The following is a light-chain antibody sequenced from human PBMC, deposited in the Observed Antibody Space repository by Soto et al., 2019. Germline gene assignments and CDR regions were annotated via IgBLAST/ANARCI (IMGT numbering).Light chain of an antibody. CDR1: SGSIASNY. CDR3: PSYDSSKGV. CDR2: EDN. J-gene: IGLJ2*01. Sequence: NFMLTQPHSVSESPGKTVTISCTRSSGSIASNYVQWYQQRPGSAPTTVIYEDNQRPSGVPDRFSGSIDSCSNSASLTISGLKTEDAADYCCPSYDSSKGVFGGGTKLTVL. V-gene: IGLV6-57*03.